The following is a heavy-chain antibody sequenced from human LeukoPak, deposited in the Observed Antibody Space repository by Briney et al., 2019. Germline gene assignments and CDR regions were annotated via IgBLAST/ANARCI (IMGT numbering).Heavy chain of an antibody. CDR3: ARVSDYSNYFDY. D-gene: IGHD4-11*01. Sequence: GGSLRLSCAASGFTFSNYWMYWVRQAPGKGLVWVSRISTDASRSSYADSVEGRFTISRDNAKNTLYLQMNSLRAEDTAVYYCARVSDYSNYFDYWGQGTLVTVSS. CDR1: GFTFSNYW. CDR2: ISTDASRS. V-gene: IGHV3-74*01. J-gene: IGHJ4*02.